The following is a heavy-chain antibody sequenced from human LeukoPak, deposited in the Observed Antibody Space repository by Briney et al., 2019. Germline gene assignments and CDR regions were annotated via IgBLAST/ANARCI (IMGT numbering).Heavy chain of an antibody. CDR3: ARLVPKTYSSSPGGY. Sequence: SETLSLTCTVSGGSISSSSYYWGWIRQPPGKGLEWIGSIYYSGSTYYNPSLKSRVTISVDTSKNQFSLKLSSVTAADTAVYYCARLVPKTYSSSPGGYWGLGTLVTVSS. CDR1: GGSISSSSYY. D-gene: IGHD6-13*01. CDR2: IYYSGST. J-gene: IGHJ4*02. V-gene: IGHV4-39*01.